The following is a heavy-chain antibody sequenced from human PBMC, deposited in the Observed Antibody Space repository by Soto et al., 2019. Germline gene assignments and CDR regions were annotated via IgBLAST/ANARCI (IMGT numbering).Heavy chain of an antibody. J-gene: IGHJ4*02. CDR1: GFTFTNYA. CDR3: AKSPIKDSSSGRAGDY. V-gene: IGHV3-23*01. CDR2: ISGSGENI. Sequence: GGSLRLSCAASGFTFTNYAMTWVRQAPGKGLEWVSAISGSGENIYYADSVKGRFTISRDNSKNTLYLQMNSLRAEDTALYYCAKSPIKDSSSGRAGDYWGQGTLVTVSS. D-gene: IGHD6-6*01.